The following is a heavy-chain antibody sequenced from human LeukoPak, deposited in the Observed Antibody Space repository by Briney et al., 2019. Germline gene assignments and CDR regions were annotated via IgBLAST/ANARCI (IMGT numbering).Heavy chain of an antibody. J-gene: IGHJ1*01. CDR3: AKEEGSSSWHPEYFQH. D-gene: IGHD6-13*01. V-gene: IGHV3-23*01. CDR1: GFTFSSYA. Sequence: GGSLRLSCAASGFTFSSYAMSWARQAPGKGLEWVSAISGSGGSTYYADSVKGRFTISRDNSKNTLYLQMNSLRAEDTAVYYCAKEEGSSSWHPEYFQHWGQGTLVTVPS. CDR2: ISGSGGST.